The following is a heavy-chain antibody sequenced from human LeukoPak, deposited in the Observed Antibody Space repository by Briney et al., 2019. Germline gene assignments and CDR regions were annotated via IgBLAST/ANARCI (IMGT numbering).Heavy chain of an antibody. D-gene: IGHD2-21*02. CDR2: INPNIGDA. CDR3: ARMDLDGGDSIGFDS. CDR1: GYTFTGFF. Sequence: ASVKASCKASGYTFTGFFMHWVRQAPGQGLEWMGWINPNIGDAYYAQKFQGRVTMTRDRSINTAYVELSRLTSDDTAVYYCARMDLDGGDSIGFDSWGQGTLVTVSS. V-gene: IGHV1-2*02. J-gene: IGHJ5*01.